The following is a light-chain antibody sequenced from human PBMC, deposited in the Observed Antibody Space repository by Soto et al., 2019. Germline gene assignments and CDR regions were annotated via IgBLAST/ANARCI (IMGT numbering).Light chain of an antibody. CDR1: QSLSSN. CDR3: QQHNNWPPIT. J-gene: IGKJ5*01. Sequence: EVVMMQSPATLSVSPGETATLSCRASQSLSSNLAWYQQKPGQAPRLLIYGVSTRATGIPARFSGSGSGTEFTLTISSLQSEDFAVYYCQQHNNWPPITFGQGTRLEIK. V-gene: IGKV3-15*01. CDR2: GVS.